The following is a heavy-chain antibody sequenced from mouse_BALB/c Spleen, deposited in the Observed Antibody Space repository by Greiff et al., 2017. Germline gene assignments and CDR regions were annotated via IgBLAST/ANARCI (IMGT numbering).Heavy chain of an antibody. CDR3: TRDGRLRRGNYYAMDY. CDR1: GYTFTSYW. D-gene: IGHD2-2*01. Sequence: QVQLKQPGAELVKPGASVKMSCKASGYTFTSYWMHWVKQRPGQGLEWIGVIDPSDSYTSYNQKFKGKATLTVDTSSSTAYMQLSSLTSEDSAVYYCTRDGRLRRGNYYAMDYWGQGTSVTVSS. V-gene: IGHV1S127*01. CDR2: IDPSDSYT. J-gene: IGHJ4*01.